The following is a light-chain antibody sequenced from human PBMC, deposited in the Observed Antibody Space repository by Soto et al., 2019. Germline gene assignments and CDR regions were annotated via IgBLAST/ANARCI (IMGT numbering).Light chain of an antibody. Sequence: EMVLTQSPGTLSLSPGERATLSCRASQSVSSNYLAWYQQKHGQAPRLLIYGTSTRATGIPDRFSGSGSGTDFTLSISRLEPEDFAVYYCQQYGNSIYTFGQGTKLEI. CDR2: GTS. CDR3: QQYGNSIYT. J-gene: IGKJ2*01. CDR1: QSVSSNY. V-gene: IGKV3-20*01.